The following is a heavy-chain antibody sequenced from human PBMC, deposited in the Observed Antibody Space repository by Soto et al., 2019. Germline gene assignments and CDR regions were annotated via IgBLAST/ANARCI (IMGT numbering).Heavy chain of an antibody. V-gene: IGHV1-69*02. CDR1: GGTFSSYT. Sequence: QVQLVQSGAEVKKPGSSVKVSCKASGGTFSSYTISWVRQAPGQGLEWMGRIIPILGIANYAQKFQGRVTITADKSTSTAYRGLSSLRAEDTAVYYCARCRGSYGMDVWGQGTTVTVSS. CDR2: IIPILGIA. CDR3: ARCRGSYGMDV. J-gene: IGHJ6*02. D-gene: IGHD3-10*01.